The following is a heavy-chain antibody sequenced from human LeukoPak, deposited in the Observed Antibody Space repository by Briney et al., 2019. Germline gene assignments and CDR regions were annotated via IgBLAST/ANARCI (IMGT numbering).Heavy chain of an antibody. CDR1: GYTFTNYY. J-gene: IGHJ4*02. Sequence: SVKVSCKASGYTFTNYYMHWVRQAPGQGLEWMGGIIPIFGTANYAQKFQGRVTITADESTSTAYMELSSLRSEDTAVYYCARARQDYFDYWGQGTLVTVSS. CDR2: IIPIFGTA. V-gene: IGHV1-69*13. CDR3: ARARQDYFDY.